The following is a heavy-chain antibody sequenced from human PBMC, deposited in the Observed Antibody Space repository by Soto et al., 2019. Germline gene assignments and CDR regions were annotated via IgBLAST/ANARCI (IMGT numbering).Heavy chain of an antibody. CDR1: GFTFSDYY. D-gene: IGHD3-3*01. J-gene: IGHJ3*02. Sequence: GGSLRLSCAASGFTFSDYYMSWIRQAPGKGLEWVSYISSSGSTIYYADSVKGRFTISRDNAKNSLYLQMNSLRAEDTAVYYCARDQGWITIFGVVHDAFDIWGQGTMVTVSS. V-gene: IGHV3-11*01. CDR2: ISSSGSTI. CDR3: ARDQGWITIFGVVHDAFDI.